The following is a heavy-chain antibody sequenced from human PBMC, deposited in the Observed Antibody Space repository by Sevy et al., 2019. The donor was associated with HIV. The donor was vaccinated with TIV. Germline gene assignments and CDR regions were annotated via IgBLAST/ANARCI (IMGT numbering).Heavy chain of an antibody. CDR1: GGSISSSNC. Sequence: SETLSLTCAVSGGSISSSNCWSWVRQPPGKGREWIGEIYHSGRTNYNPSLKSRVTISIDKSKNQFSLKLSSLTAADTAIYYCARVTGGVDSGFQHWGQGTLVTVSS. V-gene: IGHV4-4*02. D-gene: IGHD3-16*01. J-gene: IGHJ1*01. CDR2: IYHSGRT. CDR3: ARVTGGVDSGFQH.